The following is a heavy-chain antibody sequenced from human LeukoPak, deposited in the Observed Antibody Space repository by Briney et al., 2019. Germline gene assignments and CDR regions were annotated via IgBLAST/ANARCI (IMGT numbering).Heavy chain of an antibody. CDR3: ASERTVTPWYFDY. CDR2: IIPIFGTA. D-gene: IGHD4-17*01. Sequence: SVKVSSKASGGTFSSYAISWVRQAPGQGLEWMGGIIPIFGTANYAQKFQGRVTITADESTSTAYMELSSLRSEDTAVYYCASERTVTPWYFDYWGQGTLVTVSS. J-gene: IGHJ4*02. V-gene: IGHV1-69*13. CDR1: GGTFSSYA.